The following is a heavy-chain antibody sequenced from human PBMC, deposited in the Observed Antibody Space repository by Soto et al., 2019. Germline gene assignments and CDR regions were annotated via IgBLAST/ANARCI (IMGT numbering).Heavy chain of an antibody. CDR2: ISISSSTR. CDR1: GFTFSSYV. Sequence: PGGSLRLSCAASGFTFSSYVINWVRQAPGKGLEWVAYISISSSTRYYADSVKGRFTISRDNAKNSLYLQMNSLRAEDTAVYYCARGSSGGYYDSSGYLDDFWGQGPRVPFSS. CDR3: ARGSSGGYYDSSGYLDDF. D-gene: IGHD3-22*01. J-gene: IGHJ4*02. V-gene: IGHV3-48*04.